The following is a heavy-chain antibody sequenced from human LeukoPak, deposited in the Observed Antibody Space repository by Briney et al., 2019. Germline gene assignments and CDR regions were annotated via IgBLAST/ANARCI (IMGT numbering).Heavy chain of an antibody. CDR1: GGSISSSNW. V-gene: IGHV4-4*02. Sequence: PSGTLSLTCAVSGGSISSSNWWSWVRQPPGKGLEWIASIYYSGIYDSGNTFHNPSLTSRVTISVEASKNQFSLELSSVAAADTAVYYCARRTYSFDFWGQGILVTVSS. CDR2: IYDSGNT. CDR3: ARRTYSFDF. D-gene: IGHD2-21*01. J-gene: IGHJ4*02.